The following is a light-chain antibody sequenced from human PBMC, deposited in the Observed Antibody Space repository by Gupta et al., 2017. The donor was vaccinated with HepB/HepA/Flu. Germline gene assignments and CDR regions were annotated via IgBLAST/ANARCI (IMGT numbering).Light chain of an antibody. J-gene: IGLJ2*01. CDR1: RSDVGRYNL. V-gene: IGLV2-23*02. Sequence: SALTQPASGSGSPGPSITISCPGTRSDVGRYNLVSWYQQPPGQAPNLMIYEVSKRTSGVADRFSGSKSGTTASLTTTGLQAEEAADYYWDSEAGSSNLVVFGGGTKLTVL. CDR2: EVS. CDR3: DSEAGSSNLVV.